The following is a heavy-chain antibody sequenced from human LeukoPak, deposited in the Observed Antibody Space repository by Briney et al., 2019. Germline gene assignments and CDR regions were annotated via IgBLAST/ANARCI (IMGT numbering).Heavy chain of an antibody. CDR3: AKDLNAFDI. J-gene: IGHJ3*02. Sequence: GGSLRLXCAASGFTFSIYAMSWVRQAPGKGLQRVSSITSRGESTWYVDSVKGRFTISRDNSKNTLYLQMNSLRAEDTAVYYCAKDLNAFDIWGQGTMVTVSS. CDR1: GFTFSIYA. CDR2: ITSRGEST. V-gene: IGHV3-23*01.